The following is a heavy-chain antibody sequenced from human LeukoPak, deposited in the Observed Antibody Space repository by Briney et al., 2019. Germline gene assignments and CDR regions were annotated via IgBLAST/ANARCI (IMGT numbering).Heavy chain of an antibody. CDR1: GFTFSSYG. CDR2: IRYDGSNK. V-gene: IGHV3-30*02. D-gene: IGHD2-2*01. J-gene: IGHJ4*02. Sequence: GGSLRLSCAASGFTFSSYGMHWVRQAPGKGLEWVAFIRYDGSNKYYADSVKGRFTISRDNSKNTPYLQMNSLRAEDTAVYYCAKDDYGYCSSTSCYSFDYWGQGTLVTVSS. CDR3: AKDDYGYCSSTSCYSFDY.